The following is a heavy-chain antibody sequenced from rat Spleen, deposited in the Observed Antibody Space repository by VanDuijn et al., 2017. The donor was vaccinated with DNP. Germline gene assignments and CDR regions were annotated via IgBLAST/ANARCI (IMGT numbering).Heavy chain of an antibody. J-gene: IGHJ3*01. V-gene: IGHV5-7*01. CDR1: GFSFSDFN. D-gene: IGHD1-10*01. CDR2: IGYDGRNT. CDR3: ARHGSNNNSPFAY. Sequence: EVQLVESGGGLVQPGRSLKLSCAGSGFSFSDFNMAWVRQAPKKGLEWVGTIGYDGRNTFYRDSVRGRFTISRENAKSTLYLQMDSLRSEDTAIYYCARHGSNNNSPFAYWGQGTLVTVSS.